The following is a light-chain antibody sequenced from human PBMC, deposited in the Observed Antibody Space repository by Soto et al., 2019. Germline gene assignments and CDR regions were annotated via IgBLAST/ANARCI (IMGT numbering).Light chain of an antibody. CDR1: QSVSSGY. Sequence: EIVLAQSPGTLCLSPVERGTLXCRSSQSVSSGYLAWYQQKPGQAPRLLVFDASRRATGIADRFSGSGSGTDFTLTVNRLEPEDFAVYYCQQYGSSPFTFGQGTRLEIK. CDR3: QQYGSSPFT. CDR2: DAS. J-gene: IGKJ5*01. V-gene: IGKV3-20*01.